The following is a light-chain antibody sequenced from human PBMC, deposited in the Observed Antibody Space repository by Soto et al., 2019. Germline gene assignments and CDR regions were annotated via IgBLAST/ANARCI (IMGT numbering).Light chain of an antibody. CDR3: SSYADIHTS. CDR2: ASS. V-gene: IGLV2-14*01. CDR1: SSDVGSYNY. Sequence: QSALTQPASVSGSPGQSITISCTGTSSDVGSYNYVSWYQHHPGKAPRLMIYASSNRPPGVSHRFSGSRSGNTASLTISGLQAEDEADYYCSSYADIHTSFGTGTKLTVL. J-gene: IGLJ1*01.